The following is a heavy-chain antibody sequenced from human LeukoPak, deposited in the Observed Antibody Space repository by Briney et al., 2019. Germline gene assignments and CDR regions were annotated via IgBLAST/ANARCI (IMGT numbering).Heavy chain of an antibody. D-gene: IGHD6-19*01. CDR1: GYSISSGYY. Sequence: SETLSLTCAVSGYSISSGYYWGWIRQPPGKGLEWIGSIYHSGSTYYNPSLKSRVTISVDTSKNRFSLKLSSVTAADTAVYYCARGKAGPADYWGQGTLVTVSS. J-gene: IGHJ4*02. CDR3: ARGKAGPADY. CDR2: IYHSGST. V-gene: IGHV4-38-2*01.